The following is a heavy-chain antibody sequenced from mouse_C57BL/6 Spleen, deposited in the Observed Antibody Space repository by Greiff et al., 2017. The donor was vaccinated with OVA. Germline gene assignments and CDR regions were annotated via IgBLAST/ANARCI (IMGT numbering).Heavy chain of an antibody. CDR1: GYTFTSYW. CDR3: RYSNYDYAMDY. J-gene: IGHJ4*01. V-gene: IGHV1-52*01. CDR2: IDPSDSET. D-gene: IGHD2-5*01. Sequence: QVQLKQPGAELVRPGSSVKLSCKASGYTFTSYWMHWVKQRPIQGLEWIGNIDPSDSETHYNQKFKDKATLTVDKSSSTAYMQLSSLTSEDSAVYYCRYSNYDYAMDYWGQGTSVTVSS.